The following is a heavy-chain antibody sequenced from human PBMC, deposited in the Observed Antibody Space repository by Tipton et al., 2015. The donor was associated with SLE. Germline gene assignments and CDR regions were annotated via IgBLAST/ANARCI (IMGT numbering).Heavy chain of an antibody. CDR1: GGSISSHY. Sequence: TLSLTCTVSGGSISSHYWSCSRQPPGKGLEWIGEINHSGRTNYNPSLKSRVTISVDTSKNQFSLKLSSVTAADTAVYYCARLDAFDIWGQGTMVTVSS. CDR3: ARLDAFDI. J-gene: IGHJ3*02. CDR2: INHSGRT. V-gene: IGHV4-34*01.